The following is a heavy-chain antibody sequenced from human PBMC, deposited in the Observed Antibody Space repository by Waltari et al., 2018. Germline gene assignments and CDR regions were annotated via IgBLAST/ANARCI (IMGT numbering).Heavy chain of an antibody. Sequence: QVQLQESGPGLVKPSETLSLTCTVSGGSISSYYWSWIRQPPGKGLEWIGYIYYSGITNYNPSLKSRVTISVDTSKNQFSLKLSSVTAADTAVYYCARGESGGWLQFWGQGTLVTVSS. CDR2: IYYSGIT. V-gene: IGHV4-59*08. J-gene: IGHJ4*02. CDR1: GGSISSYY. D-gene: IGHD5-12*01. CDR3: ARGESGGWLQF.